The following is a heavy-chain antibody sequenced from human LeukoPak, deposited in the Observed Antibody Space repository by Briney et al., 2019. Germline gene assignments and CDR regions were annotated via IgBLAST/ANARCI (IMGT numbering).Heavy chain of an antibody. CDR3: ARGPQGYCSSTSCYRYYYYGMDV. Sequence: KPSETLSLTCAVYGGSFSGYYWSWIRQPPGKGLEWIGEINHSGSTNYNPSLKSRVTISVDTSKNQFSLKLSSVTAADTAVYYCARGPQGYCSSTSCYRYYYYGMDVWGQGTTVTVSS. D-gene: IGHD2-2*01. V-gene: IGHV4-34*01. CDR2: INHSGST. CDR1: GGSFSGYY. J-gene: IGHJ6*02.